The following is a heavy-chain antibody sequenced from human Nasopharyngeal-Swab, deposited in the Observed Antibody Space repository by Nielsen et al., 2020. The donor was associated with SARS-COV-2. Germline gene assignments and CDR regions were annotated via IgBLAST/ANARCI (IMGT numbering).Heavy chain of an antibody. V-gene: IGHV5-51*01. CDR1: GYSFTSYS. D-gene: IGHD3-10*01. CDR2: IYSRDSDT. J-gene: IGHJ6*02. CDR3: VRPEGVATSFKYYFQYGMDV. Sequence: GESLKISCKGSGYSFTSYSIAWVRQMPGKGLEWMGIIYSRDSDTSYSPSFQGQVTLSADKSISTAYLQWSSLKASDTAMYYCVRPEGVATSFKYYFQYGMDVWGQRTMVTVPS.